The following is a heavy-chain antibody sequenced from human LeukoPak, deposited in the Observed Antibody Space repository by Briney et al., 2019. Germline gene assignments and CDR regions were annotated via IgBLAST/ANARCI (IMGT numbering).Heavy chain of an antibody. D-gene: IGHD6-13*01. V-gene: IGHV4-34*01. Sequence: SGTLSLTCTVSGGSISSYYWSWIRQPPGKGLEWIGEINHSGSTNYNPSLKSRVTISVDTSKNQFSLKLSSVTAADTAVYYCARAIAAADTFDYWGQGTLVTVSS. CDR3: ARAIAAADTFDY. CDR1: GGSISSYY. CDR2: INHSGST. J-gene: IGHJ4*02.